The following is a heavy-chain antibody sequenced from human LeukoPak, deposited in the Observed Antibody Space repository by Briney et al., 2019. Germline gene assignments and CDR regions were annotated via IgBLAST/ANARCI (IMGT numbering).Heavy chain of an antibody. D-gene: IGHD6-19*01. CDR2: TSGDEDGT. J-gene: IGHJ4*02. Sequence: GGSLRLSCAASGFTFSSHWMHWVRQAPGKGLEWLAVTSGDEDGTHNADSVRGHFVISTDKSKKTSFLHMNSLRAEDTAVYYCTIDLMTGFSSGWHFGYWGQGTLATVSS. CDR1: GFTFSSHW. CDR3: TIDLMTGFSSGWHFGY. V-gene: IGHV3-74*01.